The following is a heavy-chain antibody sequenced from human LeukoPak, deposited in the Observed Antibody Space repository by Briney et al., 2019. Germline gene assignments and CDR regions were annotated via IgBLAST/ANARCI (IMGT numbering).Heavy chain of an antibody. V-gene: IGHV4-34*01. D-gene: IGHD2-2*01. CDR2: INHSGST. CDR1: GGSFSGYY. Sequence: PSETLSLTCAVYGGSFSGYYWSWLRQPPGKGLEWIGEINHSGSTNYNPSLKSRVTISVDTSKNQFSLKLSSVTAADTAVYYCARGLARGCSTSCPYYFDYWGQETLVTVSS. CDR3: ARGLARGCSTSCPYYFDY. J-gene: IGHJ4*02.